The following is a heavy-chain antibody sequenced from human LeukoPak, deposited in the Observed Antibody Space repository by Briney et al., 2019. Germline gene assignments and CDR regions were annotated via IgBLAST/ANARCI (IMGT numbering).Heavy chain of an antibody. CDR3: ARVDRGYGYYYYYMDV. Sequence: SETLSLTCTVSGGSISSSSYYWSWIRQPPGKGLEWIGYIYYSGSTNYNPSLKSRVTISVDTSKNQFSLKLSSVTAADTAVYYCARVDRGYGYYYYYMDVWGKGTTVTVSS. D-gene: IGHD5-18*01. CDR1: GGSISSSSYY. V-gene: IGHV4-61*01. J-gene: IGHJ6*03. CDR2: IYYSGST.